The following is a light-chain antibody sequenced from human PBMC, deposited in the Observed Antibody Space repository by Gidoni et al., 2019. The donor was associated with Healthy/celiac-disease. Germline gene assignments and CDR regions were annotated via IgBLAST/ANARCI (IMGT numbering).Light chain of an antibody. V-gene: IGKV1-8*01. CDR1: QGISSY. CDR3: QQYYSYPRT. CDR2: AAS. Sequence: ATRLTQPPSSFSASTGDRVTITCRASQGISSYLVWYQQKPGKAPKLLIYAASTLQSGVPSSFSGSGSGTDFTLTISCLQSEDFATYYCQQYYSYPRTFGHXTKVDIK. J-gene: IGKJ3*01.